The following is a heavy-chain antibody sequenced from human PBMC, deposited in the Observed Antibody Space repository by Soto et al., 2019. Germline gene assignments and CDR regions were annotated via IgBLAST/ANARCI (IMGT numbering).Heavy chain of an antibody. Sequence: QVQLQESGPGLVKPSETLSLTCTVSGGSISSYYWSWIRQPPGKGLEWIGYIYYSGSTNYNPSLKSRVTISVDTSKNQFSLKLSSVTAADTAVYYCARGGSGSLLDYWGQGTLVTVSS. V-gene: IGHV4-59*01. D-gene: IGHD3-10*01. CDR2: IYYSGST. CDR3: ARGGSGSLLDY. CDR1: GGSISSYY. J-gene: IGHJ4*02.